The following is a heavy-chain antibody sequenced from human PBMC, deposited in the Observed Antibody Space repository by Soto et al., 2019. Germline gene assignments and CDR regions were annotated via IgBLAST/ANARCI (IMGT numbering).Heavy chain of an antibody. V-gene: IGHV3-30-3*01. CDR2: ISYDGSNK. Sequence: QVQLVESGGGVVQPGRSLRLSCAASGFTFSSYAMHWVRQAPGKGLEWVAVISYDGSNKYYADSVKGRFTISRDNSKKSLYLEMNSLRAEDTAVYYCASQGNLGVGYGMDVWGQGTTVTVSS. CDR3: ASQGNLGVGYGMDV. J-gene: IGHJ6*02. CDR1: GFTFSSYA.